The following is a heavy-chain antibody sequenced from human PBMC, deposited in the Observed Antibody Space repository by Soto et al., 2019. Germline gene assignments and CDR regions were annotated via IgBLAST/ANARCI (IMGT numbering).Heavy chain of an antibody. CDR3: ATGRVGTAYFDY. J-gene: IGHJ4*02. CDR2: ITSSSTTI. V-gene: IGHV3-48*02. D-gene: IGHD2-21*02. Sequence: EVQLVESGGGLVQPGGSLRLSCAASGFTFTSNSMNWVRQAPGKGLEWISYITSSSTTIYYADSVKGRFTISRDNAKNSVYLQLNSLRDEDTALYYCATGRVGTAYFDYWGQGALVTVSS. CDR1: GFTFTSNS.